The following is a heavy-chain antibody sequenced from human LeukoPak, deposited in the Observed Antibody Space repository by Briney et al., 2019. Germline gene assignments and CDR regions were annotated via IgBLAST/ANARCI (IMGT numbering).Heavy chain of an antibody. CDR2: ISDIGPNT. CDR1: GFTFSTYT. Sequence: PGGSLRLSCAASGFTFSTYTMTWVRQAPGKGLEWVSSISDIGPNTYYAASVKGRFTISRDTSKNTLYLQMNSLRAEDTAFYYCTKRLSLRFDAFDIWGPGTMVTVSS. CDR3: TKRLSLRFDAFDI. D-gene: IGHD3-3*01. V-gene: IGHV3-23*01. J-gene: IGHJ3*02.